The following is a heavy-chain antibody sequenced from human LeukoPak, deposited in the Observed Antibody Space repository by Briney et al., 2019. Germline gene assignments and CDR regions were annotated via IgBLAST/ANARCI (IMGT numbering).Heavy chain of an antibody. D-gene: IGHD4-23*01. V-gene: IGHV4-59*08. CDR2: IYYSGST. CDR3: ARRPVGGHNWFDP. CDR1: GGSISSYY. J-gene: IGHJ5*02. Sequence: SETLSLTCTVSGGSISSYYWSWIRQPPGKGLEWIGYIYYSGSTYYDPSLKSRVTISVDTSKNQFSLKLSSVTAADTALYYCARRPVGGHNWFDPWGQGTLVTVSS.